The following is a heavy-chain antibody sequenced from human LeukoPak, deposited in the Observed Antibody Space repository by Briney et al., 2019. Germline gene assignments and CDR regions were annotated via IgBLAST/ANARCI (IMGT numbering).Heavy chain of an antibody. V-gene: IGHV3-48*01. J-gene: IGHJ4*02. D-gene: IGHD5-18*01. CDR1: GFTFSSYE. Sequence: GGSLRLSCAASGFTFSSYEMNWVRQAPGKGLEWVSYISSSSSTIYYADSVKGRFTISRDNAKNSLYLQMNSLRAEDTAVYYCARDKEYSYGSPTFDYWGQGTLVTVSS. CDR2: ISSSSSTI. CDR3: ARDKEYSYGSPTFDY.